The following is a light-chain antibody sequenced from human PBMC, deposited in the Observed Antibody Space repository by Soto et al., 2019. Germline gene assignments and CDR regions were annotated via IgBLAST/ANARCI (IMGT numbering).Light chain of an antibody. CDR2: EVS. CDR3: SLYAGSNNVV. J-gene: IGLJ2*01. CDR1: SSDIGAYKF. Sequence: QSVLTQPPSASGSPGQSVAISCTVTSSDIGAYKFVSWYQQHPGKAPKLIIYEVSIRPSGVPDRFSGSKSGNTASLTVSGLLAEDEADYYCSLYAGSNNVVFGGGTKLTVL. V-gene: IGLV2-8*01.